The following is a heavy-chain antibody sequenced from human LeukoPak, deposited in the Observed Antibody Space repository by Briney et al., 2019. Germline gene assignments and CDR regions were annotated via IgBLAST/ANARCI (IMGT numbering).Heavy chain of an antibody. CDR2: ISGSGGST. CDR3: AKGGHFDWLLDYYYYYMDV. V-gene: IGHV3-23*01. J-gene: IGHJ6*03. Sequence: LAGGSLRLSCAASGFTFSVSWMSWVRQAPGKGLEWVSAISGSGGSTYYADSVKGRFTISRDNSKNTLYLQMNSLRAEDTAVYYCAKGGHFDWLLDYYYYYMDVRGKGTTVTVSS. D-gene: IGHD3-9*01. CDR1: GFTFSVSW.